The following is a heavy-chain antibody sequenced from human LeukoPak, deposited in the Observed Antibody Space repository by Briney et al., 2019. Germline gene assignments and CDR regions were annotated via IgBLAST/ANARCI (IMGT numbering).Heavy chain of an antibody. CDR3: ARSFRSGYYYYYYMDV. CDR1: GGSISSYY. CDR2: IYYSGST. V-gene: IGHV4-59*08. D-gene: IGHD1-26*01. Sequence: SETLSHPCTVSGGSISSYYWSWIRQPPGKGLEWIGYIYYSGSTNYNPSLKSRVTISVDTSKNQFSLKLSSVTAADTAVYYCARSFRSGYYYYYYMDVWGNGTTHTVSS. J-gene: IGHJ6*03.